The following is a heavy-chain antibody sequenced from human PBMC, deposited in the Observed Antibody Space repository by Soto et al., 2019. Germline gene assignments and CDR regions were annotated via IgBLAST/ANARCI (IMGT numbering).Heavy chain of an antibody. CDR2: ISAAGDP. J-gene: IGHJ6*02. CDR1: GFTFRNYD. CDR3: ARTDRVFCGLDV. V-gene: IGHV3-13*05. Sequence: EVQLVESGGGLVQPGGSLRLSYEASGFTFRNYDMHWVRQGTGKGLEWVSGISAAGDPDYADSVEGGFTISRENAQNSFFLQMNSVRVGDTAVYYCARTDRVFCGLDVWGQGTPVIGSS.